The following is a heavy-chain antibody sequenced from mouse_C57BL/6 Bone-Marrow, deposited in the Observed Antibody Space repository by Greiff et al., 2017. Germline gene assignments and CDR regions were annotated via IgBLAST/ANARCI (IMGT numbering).Heavy chain of an antibody. CDR2: ISSGGNT. CDR3: ARGAYYGNYRYAMDY. Sequence: EVELVESGGGLVKPGGSLKFSCAASGFTFSSYAMSWVRQIPEKRLEWVASISSGGNTYYPDSVKGRFTISRDNARSILYLQMSSLRSEDTAMYYCARGAYYGNYRYAMDYWGQGTSVTVSS. CDR1: GFTFSSYA. D-gene: IGHD2-10*01. J-gene: IGHJ4*01. V-gene: IGHV5-6-5*01.